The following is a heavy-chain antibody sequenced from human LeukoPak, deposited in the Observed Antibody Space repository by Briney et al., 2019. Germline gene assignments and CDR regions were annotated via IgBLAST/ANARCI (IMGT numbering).Heavy chain of an antibody. CDR1: GFSLITSGVA. Sequence: SGPTLVKPTQTLTLTCTFSGFSLITSGVAVGWIRQPPGEALEWLALLYWDYDERYSPSLKSRLTITKDTSRDRVVLTLTNMDPVDTATYYCAHSIRIGREGGGDKAYYFDSWGQGTLVTVSS. V-gene: IGHV2-5*02. D-gene: IGHD2-21*01. J-gene: IGHJ4*02. CDR3: AHSIRIGREGGGDKAYYFDS. CDR2: LYWDYDE.